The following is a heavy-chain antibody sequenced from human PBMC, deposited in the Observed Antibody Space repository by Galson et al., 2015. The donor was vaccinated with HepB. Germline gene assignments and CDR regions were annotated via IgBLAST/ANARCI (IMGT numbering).Heavy chain of an antibody. CDR1: GFTFSNAW. V-gene: IGHV3-15*07. CDR2: IKSKTDGGTT. D-gene: IGHD3-22*01. Sequence: SLRLSCAASGFTFSNAWMNWVRQAPGKGLEWVGCIKSKTDGGTTDYAAPVKGRFTTSRDELKNTLYLQMNSLKTEDTAVYYCTTDQRGIYYDSSGYEYFDYWGQGTLVTVSS. CDR3: TTDQRGIYYDSSGYEYFDY. J-gene: IGHJ4*02.